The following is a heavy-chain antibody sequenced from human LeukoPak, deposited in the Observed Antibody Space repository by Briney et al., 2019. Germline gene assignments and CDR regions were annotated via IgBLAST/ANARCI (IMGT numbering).Heavy chain of an antibody. CDR3: ARDERQLPH. J-gene: IGHJ4*02. Sequence: SETLSLTCTVSGGSISSSSYYWGWIRQPPGKGLEWIGSIYYSGSTYYNPSLKCRVTISVDTSKNQFSLKLSSVTAADTAVYYCARDERQLPHWGQGTLVTVSS. V-gene: IGHV4-39*07. CDR2: IYYSGST. D-gene: IGHD1-1*01. CDR1: GGSISSSSYY.